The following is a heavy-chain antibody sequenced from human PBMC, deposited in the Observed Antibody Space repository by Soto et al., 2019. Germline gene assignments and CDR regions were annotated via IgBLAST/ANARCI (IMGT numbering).Heavy chain of an antibody. CDR1: GFTLSGSA. Sequence: GGSLRLSCAASGFTLSGSAMHWVRQASGKGLEWVGRIRSKANSYATAYAASVKGRFTISRDDSKNTAYLQMNSLKTEDTAVYYCTSTQDYYYGMDVWGQGTTVTVS. J-gene: IGHJ6*02. CDR2: IRSKANSYAT. CDR3: TSTQDYYYGMDV. V-gene: IGHV3-73*01.